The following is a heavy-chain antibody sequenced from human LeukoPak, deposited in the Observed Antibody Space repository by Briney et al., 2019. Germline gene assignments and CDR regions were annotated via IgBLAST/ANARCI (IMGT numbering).Heavy chain of an antibody. J-gene: IGHJ5*02. CDR1: GFTFNDYG. CDR3: AKKGGTGWSENWFDA. V-gene: IGHV3-33*06. D-gene: IGHD6-19*01. Sequence: PGRTLRLSCAASGFTFNDYGMHWVRQAPGKGLDWVAIMWADGYTYHYADSVRGRFTVSRDNSKNTVYLQMNSLEAEDTAVYYCAKKGGTGWSENWFDAWGQGTLVTVSS. CDR2: MWADGYTY.